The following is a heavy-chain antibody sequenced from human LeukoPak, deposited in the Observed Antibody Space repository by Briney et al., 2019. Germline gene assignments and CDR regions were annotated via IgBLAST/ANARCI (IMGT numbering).Heavy chain of an antibody. Sequence: SETLSLTCAVYGGSFSGYYWSWIRQPPGKGLEWIGEINHSGSTNYNPSLKSRVTISVDTSKNQFSLKLSSVTAADTAVYYCARGSAAAVFDLWGRGTLVTVSS. J-gene: IGHJ2*01. D-gene: IGHD6-13*01. CDR3: ARGSAAAVFDL. CDR1: GGSFSGYY. V-gene: IGHV4-34*01. CDR2: INHSGST.